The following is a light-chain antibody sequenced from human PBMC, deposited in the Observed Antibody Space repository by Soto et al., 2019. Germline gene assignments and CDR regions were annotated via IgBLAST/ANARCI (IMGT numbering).Light chain of an antibody. Sequence: EILMTQSPATLSVSPWERATLSCSPIQSVSNNFAWYQKKPGQAPRLLIYGASTSATGIPARFSGSASGTEFTLTISNLQSEDLADYYCQHYKNWPCTFGQGTRLEIK. CDR2: GAS. J-gene: IGKJ5*01. CDR1: QSVSNN. V-gene: IGKV3-15*01. CDR3: QHYKNWPCT.